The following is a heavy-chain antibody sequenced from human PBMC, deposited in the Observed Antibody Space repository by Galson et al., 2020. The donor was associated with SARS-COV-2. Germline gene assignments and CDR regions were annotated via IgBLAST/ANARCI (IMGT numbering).Heavy chain of an antibody. V-gene: IGHV1-8*02. CDR3: ARVVGDPDY. CDR1: GYTFTSYD. D-gene: IGHD4-17*01. CDR2: MNPQSGYT. Sequence: ASVKVSCKASGYTFTSYDINWVRQATGQGLEWMGWMNPQSGYTGSAQKFQGRVNMTRNTSISTAYMELSSLRSDDTAVYYCARVVGDPDYWGQGTLVTVSS. J-gene: IGHJ4*02.